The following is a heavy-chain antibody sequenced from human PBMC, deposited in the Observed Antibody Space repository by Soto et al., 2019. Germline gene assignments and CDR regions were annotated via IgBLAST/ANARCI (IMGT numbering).Heavy chain of an antibody. CDR3: ATKWGQFGELRA. J-gene: IGHJ4*02. CDR1: GFTFSSYA. Sequence: GGSLRLSCAASGFTFSSYAMSWVRQAPGKGLEWVSAISGSGGSTYYADSVKGRFTISRDNSKNTLYLQMNSLRAEDTAVYYCATKWGQFGELRAWGQGTLVTVSS. D-gene: IGHD3-10*01. V-gene: IGHV3-23*01. CDR2: ISGSGGST.